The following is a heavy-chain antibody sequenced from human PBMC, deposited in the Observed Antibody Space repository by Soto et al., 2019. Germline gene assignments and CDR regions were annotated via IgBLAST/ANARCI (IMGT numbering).Heavy chain of an antibody. D-gene: IGHD1-20*01. V-gene: IGHV4-59*01. CDR3: ARAYNWNYFDY. CDR1: GGSISSYY. Sequence: SETLSLTCTVSGGSISSYYWSWIRQPPGKGLEWIGYIYYSGSTNYNPSLKSRVTISVDTSKNQFSLKLSPVTAADTAVYYCARAYNWNYFDYWGQGTLVTVSS. J-gene: IGHJ4*02. CDR2: IYYSGST.